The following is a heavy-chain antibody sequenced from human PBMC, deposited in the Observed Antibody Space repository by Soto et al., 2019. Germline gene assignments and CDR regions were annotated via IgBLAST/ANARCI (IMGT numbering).Heavy chain of an antibody. V-gene: IGHV4-34*01. CDR1: GGSFSGYY. CDR3: ARVRLAVALGHNWFDP. CDR2: INHSGST. J-gene: IGHJ5*02. Sequence: PSETLSLTCAVYGGSFSGYYWSWIRQPPGKGLEWIGEINHSGSTNYNPSLKSRVTISVDTSKNQFSLKLSSVTAADTAVYYCARVRLAVALGHNWFDPWGQGTLVTVSS. D-gene: IGHD6-19*01.